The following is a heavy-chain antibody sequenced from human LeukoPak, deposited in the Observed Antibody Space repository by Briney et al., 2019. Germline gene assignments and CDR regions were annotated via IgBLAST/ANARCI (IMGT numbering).Heavy chain of an antibody. J-gene: IGHJ4*02. CDR1: GYSISSGYY. Sequence: SETLFLTCTVSGYSISSGYYWGWIRQPPGKGLEWIGSIYHSGSTYYNPSLKSRVTISVDTSKNQFSLKLSSVTAADTAVYYCARDRIIITRYFDYWGQGTLVTVSS. V-gene: IGHV4-38-2*02. D-gene: IGHD3-10*01. CDR2: IYHSGST. CDR3: ARDRIIITRYFDY.